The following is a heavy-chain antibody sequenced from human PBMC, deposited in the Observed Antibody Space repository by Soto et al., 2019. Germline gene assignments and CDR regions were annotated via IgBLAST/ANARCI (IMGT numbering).Heavy chain of an antibody. D-gene: IGHD1-26*01. CDR3: TTVGGNRGSFDY. J-gene: IGHJ4*02. Sequence: EVQLVESGGGLVKPGGSLRLSCAASGFTFSNAWMNWVRQAPGKGLAWVGRIKSKTDGGTTDYAAPVKGRFTISREDSKNTLYLQMNSLKTDYTAVYYCTTVGGNRGSFDYWGQGTLVTVSS. CDR1: GFTFSNAW. V-gene: IGHV3-15*07. CDR2: IKSKTDGGTT.